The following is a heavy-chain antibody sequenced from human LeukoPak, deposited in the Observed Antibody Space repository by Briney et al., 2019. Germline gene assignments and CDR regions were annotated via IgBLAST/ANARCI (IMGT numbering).Heavy chain of an antibody. CDR2: INHSGST. CDR3: ARGTVYSGYDRLGPPHAFDI. CDR1: GGSFSGYY. J-gene: IGHJ3*02. Sequence: KPSETLSLTCAVYGGSFSGYYWSWIRQPPGKGLEWIGEINHSGSTNYNPSLKSRVTISVDTSKNQFSLKLSPVTAADTAVYYCARGTVYSGYDRLGPPHAFDIWGQGTMVTVSS. V-gene: IGHV4-34*01. D-gene: IGHD5-12*01.